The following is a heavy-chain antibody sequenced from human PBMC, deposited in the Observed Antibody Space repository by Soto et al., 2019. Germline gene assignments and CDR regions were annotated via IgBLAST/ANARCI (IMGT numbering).Heavy chain of an antibody. CDR1: GFSLSTSGVG. CDR3: AHALLGSGGYDSILVYFDY. J-gene: IGHJ4*02. D-gene: IGHD5-12*01. CDR2: IYWDDDK. Sequence: QITLKESGPTLVKPTQTLTLTCTFSGFSLSTSGVGVGWIRQPPGKALEGLALIYWDDDKRYSPSLESRLTITKDTSKNQVVLTMTNMDPVDTATYYCAHALLGSGGYDSILVYFDYWGQGTLVTVSS. V-gene: IGHV2-5*02.